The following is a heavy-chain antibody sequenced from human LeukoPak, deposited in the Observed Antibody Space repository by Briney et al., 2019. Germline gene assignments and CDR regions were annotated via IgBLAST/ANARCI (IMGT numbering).Heavy chain of an antibody. D-gene: IGHD3-16*01. CDR1: GGSISSYY. CDR2: IYTSGST. CDR3: ARGGTMGNANWFDP. Sequence: SETLSLTCTVSGGSISSYYWSWIRQPAGKGLEWIGRIYTSGSTNYNPSLKSRVTMSVDTSKNQFSLKLCSVTAADTAMYYCARGGTMGNANWFDPWGQGTLVTVSS. J-gene: IGHJ5*02. V-gene: IGHV4-4*07.